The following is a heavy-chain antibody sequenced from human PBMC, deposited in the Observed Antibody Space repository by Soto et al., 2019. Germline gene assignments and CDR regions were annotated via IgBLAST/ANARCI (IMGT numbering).Heavy chain of an antibody. J-gene: IGHJ6*02. Sequence: AGGSLRLSCAASGFTFSSYGMHWVRQAPGKGLEWVAVIWYDGSNKYYADSVKGRFTISRDNSKNTLYLQMNSLRAEDTAVYYCASDTWLKYNYYYYYGMDVWGQGTTVTVSS. V-gene: IGHV3-33*01. CDR3: ASDTWLKYNYYYYYGMDV. CDR2: IWYDGSNK. CDR1: GFTFSSYG. D-gene: IGHD3-22*01.